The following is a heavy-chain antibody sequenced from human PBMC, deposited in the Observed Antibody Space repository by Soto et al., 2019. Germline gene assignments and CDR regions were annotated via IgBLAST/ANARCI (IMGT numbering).Heavy chain of an antibody. CDR3: ARGSCGGDCYSGSDAFDI. D-gene: IGHD2-21*02. J-gene: IGHJ3*02. CDR2: IIPICGTA. CDR1: GGTFSSYA. V-gene: IGHV1-69*01. Sequence: QVQLVQSGAEVKKPGSSVKVSCKASGGTFSSYAISWVRQAPGQGLEWMGGIIPICGTANYAQKFQGRVIIIADESTSTAYMELSSLRSEDTAVYYCARGSCGGDCYSGSDAFDIWGQGTMVTVSS.